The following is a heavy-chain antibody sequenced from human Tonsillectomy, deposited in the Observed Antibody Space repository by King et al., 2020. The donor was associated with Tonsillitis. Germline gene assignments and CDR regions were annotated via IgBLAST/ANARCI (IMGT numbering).Heavy chain of an antibody. Sequence: QLVQSGAEVKKPGSSVKVSCKASGGTFSSYAISWVRQAPGQGLEWMGGIIPIFGTANYAQKFQGRVTITADESTSTAYMELSSLRSEDTAVYYCARDLYGDAYYDSSGFLVPEDYWGQGTLVTVSS. V-gene: IGHV1-69*12. J-gene: IGHJ4*02. CDR3: ARDLYGDAYYDSSGFLVPEDY. CDR1: GGTFSSYA. D-gene: IGHD3-22*01. CDR2: IIPIFGTA.